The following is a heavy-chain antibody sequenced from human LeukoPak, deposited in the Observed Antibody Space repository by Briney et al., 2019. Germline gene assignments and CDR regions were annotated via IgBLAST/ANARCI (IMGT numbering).Heavy chain of an antibody. CDR1: GGSFSSYY. V-gene: IGHV4-59*08. J-gene: IGHJ4*02. Sequence: PSETLSLTCTVSGGSFSSYYWSWIRQPPGKGLEWIGYIYYSGGTNYNPSLKSRVTISVDTSKNQFSLKLSSVTAADTAVYYCAKLGFSNSGSYLAPSDYWGQGTLVTVSS. D-gene: IGHD1-26*01. CDR2: IYYSGGT. CDR3: AKLGFSNSGSYLAPSDY.